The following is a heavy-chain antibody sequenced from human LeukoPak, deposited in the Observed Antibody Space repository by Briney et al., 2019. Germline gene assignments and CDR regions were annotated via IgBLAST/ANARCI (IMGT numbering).Heavy chain of an antibody. J-gene: IGHJ4*02. D-gene: IGHD2-21*01. CDR3: ARDMSVVPPGDYFDY. V-gene: IGHV3-20*04. CDR2: IKWNGGST. Sequence: GGSLRLSCAASGFTFEGYGMSWVRQAPGKGLEWVSSIKWNGGSTGYADSVKGRFTISRDNAKNSLYLQMNSLRAEDTALYYCARDMSVVPPGDYFDYWGQGTLVTVSS. CDR1: GFTFEGYG.